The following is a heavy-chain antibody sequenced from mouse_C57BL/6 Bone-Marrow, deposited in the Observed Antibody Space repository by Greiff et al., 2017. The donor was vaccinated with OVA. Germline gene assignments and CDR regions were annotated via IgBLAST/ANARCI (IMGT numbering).Heavy chain of an antibody. J-gene: IGHJ1*03. V-gene: IGHV3-5*01. Sequence: EVQLVESGPGLVKPSQTVFLTCTVPGISITTGNYRWSWIRQFPGNKLEWIGYISYSGTITYNPSLTSRTTITRDTPKNQFFLEMNSLTAEDTATYYCARDYYGSSYWYFDVWGTGTTVTVSS. CDR2: ISYSGTI. D-gene: IGHD1-1*01. CDR1: GISITTGNYR. CDR3: ARDYYGSSYWYFDV.